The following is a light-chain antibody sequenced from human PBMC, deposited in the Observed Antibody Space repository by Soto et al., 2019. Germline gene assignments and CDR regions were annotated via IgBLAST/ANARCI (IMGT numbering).Light chain of an antibody. V-gene: IGLV3-21*02. CDR3: QVWDSSSDHVI. CDR1: VIGSIS. J-gene: IGLJ2*01. CDR2: DDS. Sequence: SYELTQPPSVSVAPGQTATVTCGGNVIGSISVHWYQQKPGQAPVLVVFDDSDRPSGIPERFSGSNSRNTATLTISRVEAGDEADYYGQVWDSSSDHVIFCGGTKLTVL.